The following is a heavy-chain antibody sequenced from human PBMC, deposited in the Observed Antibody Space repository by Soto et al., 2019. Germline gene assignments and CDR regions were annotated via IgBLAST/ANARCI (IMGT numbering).Heavy chain of an antibody. CDR1: GYTFTGYY. D-gene: IGHD3-3*01. CDR3: ARNTDTYDFWSGYTYPNWFDP. J-gene: IGHJ5*02. V-gene: IGHV1-2*02. CDR2: INPNSGGT. Sequence: RASVKVSCKASGYTFTGYYMHWVRQAPGQGLEWMGWINPNSGGTNYAQKFQGRVTMTRDTSISTAYMELSRLRSDDTAVYYCARNTDTYDFWSGYTYPNWFDPWGQGTLVTVSS.